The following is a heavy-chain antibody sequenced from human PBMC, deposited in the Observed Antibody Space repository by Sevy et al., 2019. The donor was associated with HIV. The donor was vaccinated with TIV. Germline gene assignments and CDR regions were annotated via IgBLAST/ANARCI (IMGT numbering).Heavy chain of an antibody. Sequence: ASVKVSCKASGYTFTNYAISWVRQAPGQGLEWMGWISGFNCDTKNAEKFQGRFTMTTDTSTKTAYMDLRSLRSDDTAVYYCVRGTTFYDFWTGGDYWGQGTLVTVSS. CDR1: GYTFTNYA. J-gene: IGHJ4*02. CDR3: VRGTTFYDFWTGGDY. V-gene: IGHV1-18*01. CDR2: ISGFNCDT. D-gene: IGHD3-3*01.